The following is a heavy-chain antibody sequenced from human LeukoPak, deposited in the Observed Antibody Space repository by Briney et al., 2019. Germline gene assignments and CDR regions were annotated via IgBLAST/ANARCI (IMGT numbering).Heavy chain of an antibody. D-gene: IGHD2-21*01. Sequence: PSVTLSLTCAVSGYSICSGYYWGWIRRPPGKGLGWIGSIYHCGSNYHNLSAKSRVTISVDTAKNQFSLKIRRVTAAAVAVCLCVRHIGPGVFDNWGQRTLVTASS. CDR1: GYSICSGYY. V-gene: IGHV4-38-2*01. J-gene: IGHJ4*02. CDR2: IYHCGSN. CDR3: VRHIGPGVFDN.